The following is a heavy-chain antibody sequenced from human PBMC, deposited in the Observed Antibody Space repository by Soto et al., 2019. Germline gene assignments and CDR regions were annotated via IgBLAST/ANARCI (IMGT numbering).Heavy chain of an antibody. CDR2: IYCSGST. Sequence: QVQLQESGPGLVKPSETLSLTCTVSGGSISSYYWSWIRQPPGRGLEWIGYIYCSGSTKYNPSLRGRVAIAVDTSRSQFCGKLRSVTAAETGVYYCARGTGFTERTLGWGQGTMVTVSS. D-gene: IGHD1-1*01. J-gene: IGHJ3*01. V-gene: IGHV4-59*01. CDR3: ARGTGFTERTLG. CDR1: GGSISSYY.